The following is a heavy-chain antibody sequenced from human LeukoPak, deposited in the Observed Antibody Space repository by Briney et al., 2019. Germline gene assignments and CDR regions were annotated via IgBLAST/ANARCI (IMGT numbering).Heavy chain of an antibody. CDR2: IYYSGST. D-gene: IGHD6-19*01. Sequence: SETLSLTCTVSGGSISTSNYYWGWIRQPPGKGLEWIGSIYYSGSTYYNPSLKSRVTISVDTSKNQFSLKLSSVTAADTAVYYCARVAVAGTHLHAFDYWGQGTLVTVSS. CDR3: ARVAVAGTHLHAFDY. CDR1: GGSISTSNYY. V-gene: IGHV4-39*07. J-gene: IGHJ4*02.